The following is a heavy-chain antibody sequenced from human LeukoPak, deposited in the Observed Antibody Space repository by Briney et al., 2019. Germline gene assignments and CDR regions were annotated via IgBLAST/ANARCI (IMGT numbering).Heavy chain of an antibody. Sequence: SETLSLTCAVSGGSISSGGYSWSWIRQPPGKGLEWIGYIYYSGSTYYNPSLKSRVTISVDTSKNQFSLRLSSVTAADTAVYYCARHAVAGPGDYWGQGTLVTVSS. CDR2: IYYSGST. D-gene: IGHD6-19*01. V-gene: IGHV4-30-4*07. J-gene: IGHJ4*02. CDR3: ARHAVAGPGDY. CDR1: GGSISSGGYS.